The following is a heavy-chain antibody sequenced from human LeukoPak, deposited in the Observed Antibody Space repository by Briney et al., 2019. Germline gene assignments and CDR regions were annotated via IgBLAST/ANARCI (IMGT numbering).Heavy chain of an antibody. J-gene: IGHJ5*02. D-gene: IGHD4-17*01. CDR1: GGSISSGSYY. CDR2: ICTSGST. Sequence: SQTLSLTCTVPGGSISSGSYYWSWIRQPAGKGLEWIGRICTSGSTNYNPSLKSRVTISVDTSKNQFSLKLSSVTAADTAVYYCARGNYGDYATWGQGTLVTVSS. CDR3: ARGNYGDYAT. V-gene: IGHV4-61*02.